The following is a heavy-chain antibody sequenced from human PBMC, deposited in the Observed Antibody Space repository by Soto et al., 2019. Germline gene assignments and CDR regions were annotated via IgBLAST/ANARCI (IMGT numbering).Heavy chain of an antibody. D-gene: IGHD3-10*01. Sequence: GGSLRLSCAASGFTFSSYGMHWVRQAPGKGLEWVAVIWYDGSNKYYADSVKGRFTISRDNSKNTLYLQMNSLRAEDTAVYYCARDPNFPSGWFGELWHYYGMDVWGQGTTVTVSS. CDR1: GFTFSSYG. J-gene: IGHJ6*02. CDR3: ARDPNFPSGWFGELWHYYGMDV. V-gene: IGHV3-33*01. CDR2: IWYDGSNK.